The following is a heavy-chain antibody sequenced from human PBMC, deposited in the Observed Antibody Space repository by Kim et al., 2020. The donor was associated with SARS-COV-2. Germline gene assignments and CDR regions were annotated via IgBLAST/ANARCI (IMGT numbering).Heavy chain of an antibody. Sequence: NYPESVQGRFTSPRDNAKNTIYLQMNGLGVEDTAVYYCARFGMVTAGDYWGQGTLVTVSS. J-gene: IGHJ4*02. CDR3: ARFGMVTAGDY. V-gene: IGHV3-74*01. D-gene: IGHD2-21*02.